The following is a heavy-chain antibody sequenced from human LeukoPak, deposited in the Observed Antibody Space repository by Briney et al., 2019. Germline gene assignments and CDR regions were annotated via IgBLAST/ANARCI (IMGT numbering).Heavy chain of an antibody. CDR2: IYPGDSDT. D-gene: IGHD1-26*01. J-gene: IGHJ4*02. V-gene: IGHV5-51*01. Sequence: GESLKISCKGSGYSFITYWIGWVRQMPGKGLEWMGIIYPGDSDTRYSPSFQGQVTLSADKSISAAYLQWSSLKASDTAIYYCARALVGAATLSYWGQGTLVTVSS. CDR3: ARALVGAATLSY. CDR1: GYSFITYW.